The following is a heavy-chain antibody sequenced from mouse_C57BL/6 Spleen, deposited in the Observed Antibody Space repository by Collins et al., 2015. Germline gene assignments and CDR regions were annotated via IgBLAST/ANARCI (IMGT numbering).Heavy chain of an antibody. Sequence: EVQLQQSGPVLVKPGASVKMSCKASGYTFTDYMNWVKQSHGKSLEWIGVINPYNGGTSYNQKFKGKATLTVDKSSSTAYMELNSLTSEDSAVYYCDSFMDYWGQGTSVTVSS. CDR1: GYTFTDY. J-gene: IGHJ4*01. CDR2: INPYNGGT. V-gene: IGHV1-19*01. CDR3: DSFMDY.